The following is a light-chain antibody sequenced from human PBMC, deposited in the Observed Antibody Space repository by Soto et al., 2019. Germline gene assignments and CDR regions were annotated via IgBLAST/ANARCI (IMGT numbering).Light chain of an antibody. J-gene: IGLJ1*01. CDR2: EVS. CDR3: SSCAGQAVGLV. Sequence: VLTQPPSASGSLGQSVTISCTGTSGDVGRYNFVSWYQQQPGKAPKVIINEVSKRPSGVPDRFSGSKSGDTASLTVSGFHAEDEAEYYCSSCAGQAVGLVFGGGTKVTVL. CDR1: SGDVGRYNF. V-gene: IGLV2-8*01.